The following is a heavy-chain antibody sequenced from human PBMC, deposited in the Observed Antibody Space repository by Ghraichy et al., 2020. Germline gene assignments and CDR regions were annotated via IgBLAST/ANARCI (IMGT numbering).Heavy chain of an antibody. Sequence: ASVKVPCKASGYAFPNFFLHWVRQAPGQGLEWMGIINPHPSGGTTTYAQKLQGRLTMTRDTSTSTVYMELSSLRSEDTAVYYCAREYTVVTPHGGPFDYWGQGTLVTVSS. CDR3: AREYTVVTPHGGPFDY. D-gene: IGHD4-23*01. J-gene: IGHJ4*02. CDR1: GYAFPNFF. V-gene: IGHV1-46*04. CDR2: INPHPSGGTT.